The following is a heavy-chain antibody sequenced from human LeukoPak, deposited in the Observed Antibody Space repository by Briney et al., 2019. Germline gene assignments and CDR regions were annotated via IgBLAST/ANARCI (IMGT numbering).Heavy chain of an antibody. CDR3: ARDPGQWLLSAFFDY. Sequence: TGGSLRLSCAASGFTFSNHLIPWVRQAPGKGLEWVAVISHDGRNKYYADSVKGRFTISSDNSKNTLYLQMNSLRGEDTAVYYCARDPGQWLLSAFFDYWGQGTLVTVSS. D-gene: IGHD6-19*01. CDR2: ISHDGRNK. V-gene: IGHV3-30-3*01. CDR1: GFTFSNHL. J-gene: IGHJ4*02.